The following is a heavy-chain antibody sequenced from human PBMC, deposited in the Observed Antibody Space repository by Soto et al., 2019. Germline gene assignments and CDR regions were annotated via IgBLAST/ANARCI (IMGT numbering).Heavy chain of an antibody. V-gene: IGHV1-69*12. Sequence: QVQLVQSGAEVKKPGSSVKVSCKASGGTFSSYAISWVRQAPGQGLEWMGGIIPIFGTANYAQKFQGRVTITADESTSTAYMELSSLRSEDTAVYYCVRARDYYDSSGYSNFQHWGQGTLVTVSS. CDR3: VRARDYYDSSGYSNFQH. J-gene: IGHJ1*01. D-gene: IGHD3-22*01. CDR2: IIPIFGTA. CDR1: GGTFSSYA.